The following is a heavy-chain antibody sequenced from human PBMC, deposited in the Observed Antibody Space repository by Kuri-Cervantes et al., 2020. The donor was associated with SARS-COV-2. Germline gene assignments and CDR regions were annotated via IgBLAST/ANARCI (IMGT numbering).Heavy chain of an antibody. CDR2: INHSGST. D-gene: IGHD1-26*01. Sequence: ESLKISCAASGFTFSSYAMSWVRQPPGKGLEWIGEINHSGSTNYNPSLKSRVTISVDTSKNQFSLKLSSVTAADTAVYYCARGRTGALFDDWGQGTLVTVSS. V-gene: IGHV4-34*01. CDR1: GFTFSSYA. J-gene: IGHJ4*02. CDR3: ARGRTGALFDD.